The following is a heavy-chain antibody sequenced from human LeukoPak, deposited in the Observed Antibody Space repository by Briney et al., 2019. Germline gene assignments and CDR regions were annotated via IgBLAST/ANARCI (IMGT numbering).Heavy chain of an antibody. J-gene: IGHJ3*02. CDR2: INWNGGST. V-gene: IGHV3-20*04. Sequence: GGSLRPSCAASGFTFDDYGMSWVRQAPGKGLEWVSGINWNGGSTGYADSVKGRFTISRDNAKNSLYLQMNSPRAEDTALYYCARDRRIVLMVTDAFDIWGQGTMVTVSS. CDR3: ARDRRIVLMVTDAFDI. D-gene: IGHD2-8*01. CDR1: GFTFDDYG.